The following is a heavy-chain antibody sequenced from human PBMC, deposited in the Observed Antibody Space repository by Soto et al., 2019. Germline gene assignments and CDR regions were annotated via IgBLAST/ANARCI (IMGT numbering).Heavy chain of an antibody. D-gene: IGHD1-26*01. Sequence: PGGSLRLSCAASGFSFSNYGMHWVRQAPGKGLEWVTFISYDGYNTYYPDSVKGRFTISRDNSKDTVYLQMNSLRSEDTAVYYCAKDRLRRGATSAFDYWGQGTLVTVSS. V-gene: IGHV3-30*18. CDR3: AKDRLRRGATSAFDY. CDR2: ISYDGYNT. J-gene: IGHJ4*02. CDR1: GFSFSNYG.